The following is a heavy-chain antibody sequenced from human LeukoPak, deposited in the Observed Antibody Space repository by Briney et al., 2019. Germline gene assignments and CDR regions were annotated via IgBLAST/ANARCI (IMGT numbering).Heavy chain of an antibody. CDR3: ARDPGDRYYDILTGWFDP. D-gene: IGHD3-9*01. J-gene: IGHJ5*02. CDR1: GYSISSGYY. Sequence: SETLSLTCAVSGYSISSGYYWGWIRQPPRKGLEWIGSIYYSGSTYYNPSLKSRVTISVDTSKNQFSLKLSSVTAADTAVYYCARDPGDRYYDILTGWFDPWGQGTLVTVSS. V-gene: IGHV4-38-2*02. CDR2: IYYSGST.